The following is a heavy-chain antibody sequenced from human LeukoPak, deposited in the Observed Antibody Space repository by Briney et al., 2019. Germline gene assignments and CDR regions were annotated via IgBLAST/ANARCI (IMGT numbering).Heavy chain of an antibody. V-gene: IGHV3-21*06. Sequence: GGSLRLSCEASGFTFRSYSMNWVRQAPGKGLEWVSSISSSSSNTFYADSVKGRFTISRDNAKNSLYLQMNSLRAEDTAVYSCARQVDASSWDYWGQGTLVTVSS. D-gene: IGHD6-13*01. CDR2: ISSSSSNT. J-gene: IGHJ4*02. CDR1: GFTFRSYS. CDR3: ARQVDASSWDY.